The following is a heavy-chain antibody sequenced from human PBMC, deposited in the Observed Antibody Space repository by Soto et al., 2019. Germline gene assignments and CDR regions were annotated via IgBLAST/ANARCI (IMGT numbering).Heavy chain of an antibody. CDR3: ATAPNILDY. Sequence: GGSLRLSCAASGFTFSSYSMNWVRQAPGKGLEWVSYISSSSSTIYYADSVKGRFTISRDNAKNSLYLQMNSLRAEDTAVYYCATAPNILDYWGQGTLVTVSS. D-gene: IGHD7-27*01. CDR1: GFTFSSYS. V-gene: IGHV3-48*01. J-gene: IGHJ4*02. CDR2: ISSSSSTI.